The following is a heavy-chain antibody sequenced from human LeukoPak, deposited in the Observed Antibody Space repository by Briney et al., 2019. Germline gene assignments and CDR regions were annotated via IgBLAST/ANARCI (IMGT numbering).Heavy chain of an antibody. D-gene: IGHD3-3*01. V-gene: IGHV3-11*06. Sequence: PGGSLRLSCAASGFTFSDYYMSWIRQAPGKGLEWVSYISSSSSYTNYADSVKGRFTISRDNAKNALYLQMNSLRAEDTAVYYCARVEGVVGLAYDYWGQGTLVTVSS. J-gene: IGHJ4*02. CDR3: ARVEGVVGLAYDY. CDR1: GFTFSDYY. CDR2: ISSSSSYT.